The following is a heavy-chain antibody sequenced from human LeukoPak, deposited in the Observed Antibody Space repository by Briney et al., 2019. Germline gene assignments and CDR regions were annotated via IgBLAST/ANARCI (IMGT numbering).Heavy chain of an antibody. CDR1: GGSISSYY. V-gene: IGHV4-59*01. D-gene: IGHD2-21*02. Sequence: PSETLSLTCTVSGGSISSYYWSWIRQPPGEGLEWIGYIYYSGSTNYNPSLKSRVTISVDTSKNQFSLKLSSVTAADTAVYYCARDSCGGDCYYSGRPLAFDIWGQGTMVTVSS. J-gene: IGHJ3*02. CDR2: IYYSGST. CDR3: ARDSCGGDCYYSGRPLAFDI.